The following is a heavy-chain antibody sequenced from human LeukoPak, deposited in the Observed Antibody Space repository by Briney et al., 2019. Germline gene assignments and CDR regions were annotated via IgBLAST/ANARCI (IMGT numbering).Heavy chain of an antibody. Sequence: PGGSLRLSCAASGFTFSSYEMNWVRQAPGKGLEWISYISSSGTTIYYADSVKGRFTISRDNAKNSLYLQMNSLRAEDTALYYCARCAGTPQYYYYYYYMDVWGKGTTVTVSS. CDR2: ISSSGTTI. CDR1: GFTFSSYE. J-gene: IGHJ6*03. V-gene: IGHV3-48*03. D-gene: IGHD1/OR15-1a*01. CDR3: ARCAGTPQYYYYYYYMDV.